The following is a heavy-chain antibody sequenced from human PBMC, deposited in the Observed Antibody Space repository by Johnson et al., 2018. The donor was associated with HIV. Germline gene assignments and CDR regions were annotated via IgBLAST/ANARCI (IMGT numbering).Heavy chain of an antibody. J-gene: IGHJ3*02. CDR1: GFTFSTYG. CDR2: ISHDGSNK. V-gene: IGHV3-30*03. D-gene: IGHD3-22*01. Sequence: QMLLVESGGGVVQPGRSLRLSCAASGFTFSTYGMHWDRQAPGKGLEWVAVISHDGSNKYYADSVKGRFTISRDNAKNSLYLQMNSLRAEDTAVYYCARVGDGSGYYFDAFDIWGQGTMVTVSS. CDR3: ARVGDGSGYYFDAFDI.